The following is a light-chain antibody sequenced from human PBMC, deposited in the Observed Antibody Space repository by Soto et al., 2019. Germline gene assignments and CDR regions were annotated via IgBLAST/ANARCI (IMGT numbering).Light chain of an antibody. Sequence: QSALTQPASVSGSPGQSITISCTGTSSDISHYDYVSWYQQHPGKAPKLMIYHVTYRPSGVSNRYSGSKSGNSASLTISGLQADDEADYYCCSLTTSHTYVFGRGTKLTVL. CDR1: SSDISHYDY. V-gene: IGLV2-14*03. J-gene: IGLJ1*01. CDR3: CSLTTSHTYV. CDR2: HVT.